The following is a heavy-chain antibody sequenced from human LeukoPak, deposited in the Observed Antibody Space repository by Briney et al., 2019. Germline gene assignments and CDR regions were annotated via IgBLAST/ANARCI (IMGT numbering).Heavy chain of an antibody. CDR1: GYTFTSYD. D-gene: IGHD2-2*01. Sequence: ASVKVSCKASGYTFTSYDINWVRQATGQGLEWMGWMNPNSGNTGYAQKFQGRVTITRNTSISTAYMELSNLRSEDTAVYYCARGFVVVPGRKNWFDPWGQGTLVTVSS. V-gene: IGHV1-8*03. CDR3: ARGFVVVPGRKNWFDP. CDR2: MNPNSGNT. J-gene: IGHJ5*02.